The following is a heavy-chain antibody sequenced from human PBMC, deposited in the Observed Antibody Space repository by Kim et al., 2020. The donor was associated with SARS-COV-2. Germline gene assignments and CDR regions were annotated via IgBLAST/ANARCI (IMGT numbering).Heavy chain of an antibody. J-gene: IGHJ4*02. V-gene: IGHV3-30*04. Sequence: GGSLRLSCAASGFTFSSYAMHWVRQAPGKGLEWVAVISYDGSNKYYADSVKGRFTISRDNSKNTLYLQMNSLRAEDTAVYYCARVLAYCGGDCSVDYWGQGTLVTVSS. D-gene: IGHD2-21*02. CDR2: ISYDGSNK. CDR1: GFTFSSYA. CDR3: ARVLAYCGGDCSVDY.